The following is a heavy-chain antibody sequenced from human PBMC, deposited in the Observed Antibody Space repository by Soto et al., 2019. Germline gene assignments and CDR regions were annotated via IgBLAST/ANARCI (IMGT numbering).Heavy chain of an antibody. CDR3: ARDRRIGDSYYYYYGMDV. D-gene: IGHD2-21*02. V-gene: IGHV4-59*01. CDR2: IYYSVST. J-gene: IGHJ6*02. CDR1: GGSISSYY. Sequence: SETLSLTCTVSGGSISSYYWSWIRQPPGKGLGWIGYIYYSVSTNYNPSLKSRVTISVDTSKNQFSLKLSSVTAADTAVYYCARDRRIGDSYYYYYGMDVWGQGTRVTVSS.